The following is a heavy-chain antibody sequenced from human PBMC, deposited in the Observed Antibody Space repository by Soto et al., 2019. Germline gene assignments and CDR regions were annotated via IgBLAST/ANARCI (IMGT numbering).Heavy chain of an antibody. Sequence: SETLSLTCTVSGGSIGSYYWSWVRQPPGKGLEWIGYFYDSGSTNNNPSLKSRVTISVDTSKNQFFLKLTSVIAADTALYYCARNVHSSSGVIDVWGQGSTVPVSS. J-gene: IGHJ6*01. CDR1: GGSIGSYY. D-gene: IGHD6-13*01. CDR2: FYDSGST. V-gene: IGHV4-59*08. CDR3: ARNVHSSSGVIDV.